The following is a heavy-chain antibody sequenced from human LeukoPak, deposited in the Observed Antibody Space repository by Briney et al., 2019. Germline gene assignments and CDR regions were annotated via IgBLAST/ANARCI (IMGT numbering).Heavy chain of an antibody. CDR1: GGSISNYY. J-gene: IGHJ4*02. D-gene: IGHD1-26*01. CDR3: ARAGRWEGRPHAFDI. Sequence: SETLSLTCTVSGGSISNYYWNCIRQPPGKGLEWIGYIYYSGITNYNPSLKSRVTISVDTSKNQFSLKLSSVTAADTAVYYCARAGRWEGRPHAFDIWGQGTLVTVSS. CDR2: IYYSGIT. V-gene: IGHV4-59*01.